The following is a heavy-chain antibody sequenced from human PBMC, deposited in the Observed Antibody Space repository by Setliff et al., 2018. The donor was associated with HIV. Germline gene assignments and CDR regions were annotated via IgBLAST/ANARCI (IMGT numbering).Heavy chain of an antibody. CDR3: ARDTPDFGGTTNWFDP. V-gene: IGHV1-18*01. J-gene: IGHJ5*02. D-gene: IGHD3-10*01. CDR2: ISAYNGNT. Sequence: VKVSCKASGYTFTSYGISWVRQAPGQGLEWMGWISAYNGNTNYAQKFQGRVTITRDTSARTAYMELSSLRSEDTAVYYCARDTPDFGGTTNWFDPWGQGTMVTVSS. CDR1: GYTFTSYG.